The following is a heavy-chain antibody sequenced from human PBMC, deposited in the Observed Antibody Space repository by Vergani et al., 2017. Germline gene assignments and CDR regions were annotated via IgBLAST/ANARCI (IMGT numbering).Heavy chain of an antibody. CDR3: ARGYCTNSICRGKVDS. Sequence: VQMVESGGGLVKPGGSLRLSCVASEFNFRDFYMNWFRQSPGRGLEWVSYISGDGTTTHYADSVKGRFTISRDNAKKTLFLEMKSLRGEDTAIYYCARGYCTNSICRGKVDSWGQGTLVTVSS. CDR2: ISGDGTTT. CDR1: EFNFRDFY. D-gene: IGHD2-8*01. V-gene: IGHV3-11*04. J-gene: IGHJ4*02.